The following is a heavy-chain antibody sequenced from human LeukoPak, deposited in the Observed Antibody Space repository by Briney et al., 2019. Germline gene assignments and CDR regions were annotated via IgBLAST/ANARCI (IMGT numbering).Heavy chain of an antibody. J-gene: IGHJ4*02. CDR3: AKDPRYYYGSGSSFSDYFDY. D-gene: IGHD3-10*01. CDR2: ISSSSSYI. CDR1: GFTFSSYS. V-gene: IGHV3-21*01. Sequence: GGSLRLSCAASGFTFSSYSMNWVRQAPGKGLEWVSSISSSSSYIYYADSVKGRSTISRDNAKNSLYLQMNSLRAEDTAVYYCAKDPRYYYGSGSSFSDYFDYWGQGTLVTVSS.